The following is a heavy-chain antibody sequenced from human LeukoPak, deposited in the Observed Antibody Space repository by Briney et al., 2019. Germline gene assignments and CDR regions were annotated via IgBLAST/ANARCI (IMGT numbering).Heavy chain of an antibody. Sequence: KPGESLKISCKGSGYSFTSYWIGWVRQMPGKGLEWMGIIYPGDSDTRYSPSFQGQVTISADKSISTAYLQWSSLKASDTAMYYCARLVGATTEEHWYFDLWGRGTLVTVSS. V-gene: IGHV5-51*01. J-gene: IGHJ2*01. CDR3: ARLVGATTEEHWYFDL. CDR1: GYSFTSYW. D-gene: IGHD1-26*01. CDR2: IYPGDSDT.